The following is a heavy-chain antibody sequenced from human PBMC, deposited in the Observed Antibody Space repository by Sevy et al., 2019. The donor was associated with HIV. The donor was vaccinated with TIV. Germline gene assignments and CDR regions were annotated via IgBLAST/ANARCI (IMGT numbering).Heavy chain of an antibody. Sequence: ASVKVSCKASGYTFTNYGISWVRQAPGQGLEWMGWISAYNGKTKYAQKLQGRVTLTTDTSTSTAYMELRSLRSDDTAVYYCARDTYSSGWYIDYWGQGTLVTVSS. J-gene: IGHJ4*02. V-gene: IGHV1-18*04. CDR2: ISAYNGKT. CDR3: ARDTYSSGWYIDY. D-gene: IGHD6-19*01. CDR1: GYTFTNYG.